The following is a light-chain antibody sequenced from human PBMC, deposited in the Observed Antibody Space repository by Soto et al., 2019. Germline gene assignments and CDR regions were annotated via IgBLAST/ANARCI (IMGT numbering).Light chain of an antibody. J-gene: IGKJ3*01. V-gene: IGKV3-15*01. Sequence: EIVLTQSPDTLSLSPGESATLSCRASQSVNRNLAWYQQKPGQTPRLLIYGASTRAAGVPVRFSGSGSGTDFNLTISSLQSEDFAIYYCQQYNIWPPEVTFGPGTKVDIK. CDR1: QSVNRN. CDR3: QQYNIWPPEVT. CDR2: GAS.